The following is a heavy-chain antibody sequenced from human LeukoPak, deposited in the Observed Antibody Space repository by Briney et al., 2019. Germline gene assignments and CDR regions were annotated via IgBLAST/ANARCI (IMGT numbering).Heavy chain of an antibody. V-gene: IGHV3-21*01. CDR3: ARAVVPAAIKPKLLFDY. CDR1: GFTFSSYS. CDR2: ISSSSSYI. J-gene: IGHJ4*02. Sequence: GGSLRLSCAASGFTFSSYSMNWVRQAPGKGLEWVSSISSSSSYIYYADSVKGRFTISRDNAKNSLYLQMNSLRAEDTAVYYCARAVVPAAIKPKLLFDYWGQGTLVTVSS. D-gene: IGHD2-2*01.